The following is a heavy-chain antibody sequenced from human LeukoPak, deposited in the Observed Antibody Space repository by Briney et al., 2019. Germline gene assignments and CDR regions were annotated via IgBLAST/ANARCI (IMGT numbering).Heavy chain of an antibody. J-gene: IGHJ4*02. CDR3: VRHDGRGGATMGALDS. V-gene: IGHV4-31*03. CDR2: IYYSGST. CDR1: GGSISSGGYY. Sequence: SQTLSLTCTVSGGSISSGGYYWSWIRQHPGKGLEWIGYIYYSGSTYYNPSLKSRATISVVTSKNQFSLQLNSLTAADTAVYYCVRHDGRGGATMGALDSWGQGSLVTVSS. D-gene: IGHD5-12*01.